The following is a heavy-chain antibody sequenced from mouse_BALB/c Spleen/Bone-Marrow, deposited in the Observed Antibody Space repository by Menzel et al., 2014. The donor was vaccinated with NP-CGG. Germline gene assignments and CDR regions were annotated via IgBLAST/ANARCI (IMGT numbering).Heavy chain of an antibody. J-gene: IGHJ3*01. D-gene: IGHD3-3*01. CDR2: IYPGNGGT. V-gene: IGHV1-12*01. Sequence: QVQLQQSGAELVRSGASVKMSCKASGYIFTSYNIHWVKQTPGQGLEWIGHIYPGNGGTNYNQKFKGKATLTADTSSSTAYMQISSLTSEDPAVYFCARGQLLAYWGQGTLVTVSA. CDR3: ARGQLLAY. CDR1: GYIFTSYN.